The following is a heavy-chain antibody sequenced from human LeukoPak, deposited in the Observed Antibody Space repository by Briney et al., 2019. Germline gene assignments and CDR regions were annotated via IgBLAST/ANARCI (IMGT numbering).Heavy chain of an antibody. D-gene: IGHD2-15*01. V-gene: IGHV4-59*01. CDR2: IYYSGST. Sequence: SETLSLTCTVSGGSIGSYYWSWIRQPPGKGLEWIGYIYYSGSTNYNPSLKSRVTISVDTSKNQFSLKLSSVTAADTAVYYCARDESGGLDYWGQGTLVTVSS. CDR1: GGSIGSYY. CDR3: ARDESGGLDY. J-gene: IGHJ4*02.